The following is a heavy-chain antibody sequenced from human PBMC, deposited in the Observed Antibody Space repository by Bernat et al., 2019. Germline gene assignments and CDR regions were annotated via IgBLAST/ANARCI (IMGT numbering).Heavy chain of an antibody. CDR2: ISGSGSST. D-gene: IGHD5-12*01. J-gene: IGHJ6*02. CDR1: GFTFSSYD. V-gene: IGHV3-23*01. Sequence: EVQLLESGGGLVQPGGSLRLPCAASGFTFSSYDMSWVRQAPGKGLEWVSAISGSGSSTYNAVSVKGRFTISRDNSKNTLDLQMNSLGAEGTAVYYCATGYAGYYYYGMDVWGQGTTVTVSS. CDR3: ATGYAGYYYYGMDV.